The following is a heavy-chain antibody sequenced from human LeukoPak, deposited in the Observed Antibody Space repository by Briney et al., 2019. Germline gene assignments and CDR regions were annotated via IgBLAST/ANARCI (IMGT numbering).Heavy chain of an antibody. V-gene: IGHV3-7*01. CDR2: MDPTGSQK. J-gene: IGHJ4*02. D-gene: IGHD1-1*01. CDR3: AIWTSGNY. Sequence: GGSLRLSCAVSQFTFNGSWMNWVCQAPGKGLEWVAKMDPTGSQKRYVDSVRGRFTISKDNPGASLYLDMHSLRAEDTAIYYCAIWTSGNYWGQGTLVTVSS. CDR1: QFTFNGSW.